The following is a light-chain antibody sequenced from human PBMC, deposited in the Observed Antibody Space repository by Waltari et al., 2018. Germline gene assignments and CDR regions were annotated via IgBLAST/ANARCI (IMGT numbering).Light chain of an antibody. J-gene: IGKJ1*01. CDR1: QAVIINS. Sequence: EIVLTQSPDTLSLSPGEGATLSCRASQAVIINSLAWYQHRPGQAPRLLIYGASNRATGIPDRFSGSGAVTDFTLTSSSLEPEDFAVYYCQQYSGSPRTFGQGTKVEIK. CDR2: GAS. CDR3: QQYSGSPRT. V-gene: IGKV3-20*01.